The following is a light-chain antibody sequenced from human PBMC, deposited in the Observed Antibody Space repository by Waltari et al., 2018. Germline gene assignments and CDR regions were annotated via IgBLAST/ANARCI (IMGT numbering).Light chain of an antibody. CDR1: TGTVSLTSY. CDR3: VLYMGGGIL. V-gene: IGLV8-61*01. Sequence: QTVVTLEPSLSVSPGGTVTLTSGLRTGTVSLTSYSSWYQQTPGQAPRPLIYSTNTRSSGVPDRISGSILGNKAALTITGAQADDESDYYCVLYMGGGILFGGGTKLTVL. CDR2: STN. J-gene: IGLJ3*02.